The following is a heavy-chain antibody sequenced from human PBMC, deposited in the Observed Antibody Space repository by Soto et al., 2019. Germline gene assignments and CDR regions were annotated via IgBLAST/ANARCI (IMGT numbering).Heavy chain of an antibody. V-gene: IGHV4-59*01. CDR2: TYYSGST. CDR1: GASISNYY. CDR3: ARTYCSGGSCYPGGNWFDP. J-gene: IGHJ5*02. Sequence: SETLSLTCSVSGASISNYYWSWIRQPPGKGLEWVGYTYYSGSTNYNPSLKSRVTMSVDTSKNQFSLKLNSVTAADTAVYYCARTYCSGGSCYPGGNWFDPWGQGTLVTVSS. D-gene: IGHD2-15*01.